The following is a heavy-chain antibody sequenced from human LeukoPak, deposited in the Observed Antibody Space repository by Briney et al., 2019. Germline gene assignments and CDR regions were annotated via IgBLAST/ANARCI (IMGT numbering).Heavy chain of an antibody. V-gene: IGHV4-61*05. Sequence: PSETLSLTCTVSGGSISSSSYYWGWIRQPPGKGLEWIGYIYYSGSTNYNPSLKSRVTISVDTSKNQFSLKLSSVTAADTAVYYCARVRGESYYYYYYMDVWGKGTTVTISS. CDR1: GGSISSSSYY. CDR2: IYYSGST. CDR3: ARVRGESYYYYYYMDV. D-gene: IGHD4-17*01. J-gene: IGHJ6*03.